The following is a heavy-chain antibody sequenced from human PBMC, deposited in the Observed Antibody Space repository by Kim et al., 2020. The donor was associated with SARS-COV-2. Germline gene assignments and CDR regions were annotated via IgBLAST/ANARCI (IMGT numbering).Heavy chain of an antibody. CDR1: GGSFSGYY. CDR3: ARGVGILYSSSTRYYFDY. Sequence: SETLSLTCAVYGGSFSGYYWSWIRQPPGKGLEWIGEINHSGSTNYNPSLKSRVTISVDTSKNQFSLKLSSVTAADTAVYYCARGVGILYSSSTRYYFDYWGQGTLVTVSS. CDR2: INHSGST. J-gene: IGHJ4*02. V-gene: IGHV4-34*01. D-gene: IGHD6-13*01.